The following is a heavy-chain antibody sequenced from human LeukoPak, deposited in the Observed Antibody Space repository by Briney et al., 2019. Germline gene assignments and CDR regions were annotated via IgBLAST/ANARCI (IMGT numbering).Heavy chain of an antibody. CDR1: GFPFSDYD. CDR2: ISYDGSNK. D-gene: IGHD2-15*01. V-gene: IGHV3-30-3*01. CDR3: ARDLPYCSGGSCYSEAPFDY. Sequence: GGSLRLSCVVSGFPFSDYDMPWVRQAPGKGLEWVAVISYDGSNKYYADSVKGRFTISRDNSKNTLYLQMNSLRAEDTAVYYCARDLPYCSGGSCYSEAPFDYWGQGTLVTVSS. J-gene: IGHJ4*02.